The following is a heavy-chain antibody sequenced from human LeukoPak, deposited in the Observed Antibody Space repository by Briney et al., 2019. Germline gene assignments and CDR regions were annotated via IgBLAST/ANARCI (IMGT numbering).Heavy chain of an antibody. CDR3: ASYGGYSPFDY. J-gene: IGHJ4*02. V-gene: IGHV4-34*01. D-gene: IGHD4-23*01. CDR2: INHSGST. Sequence: PSETLSLTCAVYGGSFSGYYWSWIRQPPGKGLEWIGEINHSGSTNYNPSLKSRVTISVDTSKKQFSLKLSSVTAADTAVYYCASYGGYSPFDYWGQGTLVTVSS. CDR1: GGSFSGYY.